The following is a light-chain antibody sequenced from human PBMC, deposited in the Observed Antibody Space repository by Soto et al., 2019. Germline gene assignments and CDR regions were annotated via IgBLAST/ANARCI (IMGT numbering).Light chain of an antibody. J-gene: IGLJ1*01. CDR2: EVS. CDR3: ISYTSGSTLYV. CDR1: SSDVGGYNY. Sequence: QSALTQPASVSGSPGQSITISCTGTSSDVGGYNYVSWYQQHPGKAPKLMIFEVSNRPSGVSNRFSGSKSGTTASLTISGLQAADEADYYCISYTSGSTLYVFGTGTKLTVL. V-gene: IGLV2-14*01.